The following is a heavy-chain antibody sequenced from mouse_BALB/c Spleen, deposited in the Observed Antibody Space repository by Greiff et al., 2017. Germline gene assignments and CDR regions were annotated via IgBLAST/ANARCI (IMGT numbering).Heavy chain of an antibody. CDR2: LSSGSSTI. Sequence: EVHLVESGGGLVQPGGSRKLSCAASGFTFSSFGMHWVRQAPEKGLEWVAYLSSGSSTIYYADTVKGRFTISRDNPKNTLFLQMTSLRSEDTAMYYCARDMAHRYECAYWGQGTLVTVSA. V-gene: IGHV5-17*02. D-gene: IGHD2-14*01. J-gene: IGHJ3*01. CDR3: ARDMAHRYECAY. CDR1: GFTFSSFG.